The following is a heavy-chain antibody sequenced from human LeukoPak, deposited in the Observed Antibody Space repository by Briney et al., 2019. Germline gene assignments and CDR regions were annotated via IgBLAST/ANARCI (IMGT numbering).Heavy chain of an antibody. V-gene: IGHV1-69*06. Sequence: SVKVSCKASGGTFTSYSISWVRQAPGQGLEWMGGIILIFGTVNYAQKFQARVTITADKSTSAAYTELSSLRSEDTAVYYCARSLFRFLEWSYRSYYYYYMDVWGKGTTVTVSS. CDR1: GGTFTSYS. CDR3: ARSLFRFLEWSYRSYYYYYMDV. CDR2: IILIFGTV. D-gene: IGHD3-3*01. J-gene: IGHJ6*03.